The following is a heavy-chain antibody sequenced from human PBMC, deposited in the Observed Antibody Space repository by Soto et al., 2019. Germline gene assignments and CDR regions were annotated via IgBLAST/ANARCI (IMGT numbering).Heavy chain of an antibody. Sequence: ASVEVSCKASGYSFSTHAIHWVRQAPGQGLEWMGWINGGNGNTKYSQKFRDRVTITRDASASTGYMELSSLRSEDTAVYYCARGKGMEENYYYYGMDVWGQGTTVTSP. D-gene: IGHD1-1*01. V-gene: IGHV1-3*01. J-gene: IGHJ6*02. CDR3: ARGKGMEENYYYYGMDV. CDR1: GYSFSTHA. CDR2: INGGNGNT.